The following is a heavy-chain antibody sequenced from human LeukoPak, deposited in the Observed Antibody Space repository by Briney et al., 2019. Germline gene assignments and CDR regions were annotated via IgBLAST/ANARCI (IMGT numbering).Heavy chain of an antibody. V-gene: IGHV1-8*01. CDR3: AVDYGKRNWFDP. J-gene: IGHJ5*02. CDR1: GYTFTSYD. Sequence: ASVKVSCKASGYTFTSYDINWVRQATGQGLEWMGWMNPNSGNTGYAQKFQGRVTMTRNTAISTAYMELSSLRSEDTAVYYSAVDYGKRNWFDPWGQGTLVTVSS. D-gene: IGHD4-17*01. CDR2: MNPNSGNT.